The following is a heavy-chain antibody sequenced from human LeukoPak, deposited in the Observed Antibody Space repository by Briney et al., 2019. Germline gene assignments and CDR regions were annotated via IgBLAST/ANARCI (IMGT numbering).Heavy chain of an antibody. J-gene: IGHJ4*02. Sequence: PSETLSLTCTVSGGSISSHYWSWIRQPPGKGLEWIGYIHSSGSTNYNPSLKSRVAISVDMSQNLFSLKLNSVTAADTAVYYCARTDDYGHFDYWGQGTLVTVSS. CDR1: GGSISSHY. CDR3: ARTDDYGHFDY. D-gene: IGHD4-17*01. CDR2: IHSSGST. V-gene: IGHV4-59*11.